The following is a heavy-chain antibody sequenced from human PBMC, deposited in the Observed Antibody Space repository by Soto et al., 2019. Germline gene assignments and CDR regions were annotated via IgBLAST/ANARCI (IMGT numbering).Heavy chain of an antibody. CDR3: ARGGSPNWFDP. J-gene: IGHJ5*02. V-gene: IGHV4-59*01. Sequence: QVQLQESGPGLVKPSETLSLTCTVSGGSISSYYWSWIRQPPGKGLEWIGNIYYSGSTNYNPSLKSRVTISVDTSKNQFSLKLSTVTAADTAVYYCARGGSPNWFDPWGQGTLVTVSS. D-gene: IGHD3-16*01. CDR2: IYYSGST. CDR1: GGSISSYY.